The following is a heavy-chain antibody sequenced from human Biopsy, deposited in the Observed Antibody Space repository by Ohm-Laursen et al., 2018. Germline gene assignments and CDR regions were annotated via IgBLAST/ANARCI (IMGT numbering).Heavy chain of an antibody. CDR3: ARGGGYNGNNGWFDP. J-gene: IGHJ5*02. CDR1: GGTFSSSA. Sequence: SVKVSCKASGGTFSSSAITWVRQAPGQGLEWMGGIIGIFRTAHYAQKFQGRVTITADEFMSTAYMELSSLRSEDTAVYYCARGGGYNGNNGWFDPWGQGTLVTVSS. CDR2: IIGIFRTA. V-gene: IGHV1-69*13. D-gene: IGHD1/OR15-1a*01.